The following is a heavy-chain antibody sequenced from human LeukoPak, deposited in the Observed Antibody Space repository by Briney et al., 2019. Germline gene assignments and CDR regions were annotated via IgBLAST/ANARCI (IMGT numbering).Heavy chain of an antibody. D-gene: IGHD3-22*01. V-gene: IGHV3-7*01. CDR3: ARSETTYYYDSSVYFYYYYGMDV. CDR1: GFTFSNYW. CDR2: IKQDGSEK. J-gene: IGHJ6*02. Sequence: PGGSLRLSCAASGFTFSNYWMTWVRQAPGKGLEWVANIKQDGSEKYYVDSVKGRFTISRDNPKNSLYLQMNSLRAEDTAVYYCARSETTYYYDSSVYFYYYYGMDVWGQGTTVTVSS.